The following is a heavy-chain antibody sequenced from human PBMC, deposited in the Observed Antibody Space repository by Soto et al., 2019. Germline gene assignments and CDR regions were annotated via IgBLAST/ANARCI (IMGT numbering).Heavy chain of an antibody. V-gene: IGHV4-31*03. J-gene: IGHJ6*02. D-gene: IGHD6-6*01. CDR2: IYHSGRT. CDR3: ARSSSSDYYYYYGMDV. CDR1: GVSISSGGYY. Sequence: SETLSLTCTVSGVSISSGGYYWGWIRQHPGKGLEWIGNIYHSGRTYYNPSLKSRVIMSVDTSKNHFSLNLNSVTAADTAVYYCARSSSSDYYYYYGMDVWGQGTTVTVSS.